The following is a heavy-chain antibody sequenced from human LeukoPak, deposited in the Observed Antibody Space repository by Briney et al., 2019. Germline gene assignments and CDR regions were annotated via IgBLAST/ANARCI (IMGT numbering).Heavy chain of an antibody. Sequence: SLSLSCVLSRFTFSRFAMHCARPAPGNGLDLPPLISSDGLDKKYAYSVKAPFTISRDNSKNTLYLQMNSLKAEDTAVYYCASPPEGYSGYDSLRLFAYWGQGTLVTVSS. CDR3: ASPPEGYSGYDSLRLFAY. CDR2: ISSDGLDK. V-gene: IGHV3-30*01. D-gene: IGHD5-12*01. CDR1: RFTFSRFA. J-gene: IGHJ4*02.